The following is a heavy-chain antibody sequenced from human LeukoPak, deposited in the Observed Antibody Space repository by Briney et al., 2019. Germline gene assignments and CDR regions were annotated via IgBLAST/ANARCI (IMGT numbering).Heavy chain of an antibody. J-gene: IGHJ6*02. Sequence: SETLSLTCTVSGGSISSYYWSWIRQPPGKGLEWIGYIHYSGSTNYNPSLDSRVTISVDTSKNQFSLKLSSVTAADTAVYYCARSGPGTVYYYYYGMDVWGQGTTVTVSS. V-gene: IGHV4-59*01. D-gene: IGHD3-10*01. CDR1: GGSISSYY. CDR2: IHYSGST. CDR3: ARSGPGTVYYYYYGMDV.